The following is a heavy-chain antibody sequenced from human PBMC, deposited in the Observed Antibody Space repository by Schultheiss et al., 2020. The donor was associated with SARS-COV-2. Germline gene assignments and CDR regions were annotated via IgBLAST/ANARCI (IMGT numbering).Heavy chain of an antibody. Sequence: SQTLSLTCAVYGGSFSGYYWSWIRQPPGKGLEWIGVINHSGSTNYNPSLKSRVTISVDTSKNQFSLKLSSVTAADTAVYYCARAGGVCSGGSCYLYYYYGMDVWGQGTTVTVSS. V-gene: IGHV4-34*01. CDR3: ARAGGVCSGGSCYLYYYYGMDV. J-gene: IGHJ6*02. CDR1: GGSFSGYY. CDR2: INHSGST. D-gene: IGHD2-15*01.